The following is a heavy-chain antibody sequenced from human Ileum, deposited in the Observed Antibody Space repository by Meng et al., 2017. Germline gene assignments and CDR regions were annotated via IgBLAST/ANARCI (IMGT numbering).Heavy chain of an antibody. CDR1: GDSIRYSSYY. Sequence: QLPLQESGPGLVKPPGNLSLTCAVSGDSIRYSSYYWGWVRQPPGQGLEWIGSIYYNGNTYYSPSLKSRASISVDTSKNQFSLKLSSVTAADTAVYYCARPAVTTALGGFDYWGQGTLVTVSS. J-gene: IGHJ4*02. CDR3: ARPAVTTALGGFDY. CDR2: IYYNGNT. D-gene: IGHD3-16*01. V-gene: IGHV4-39*01.